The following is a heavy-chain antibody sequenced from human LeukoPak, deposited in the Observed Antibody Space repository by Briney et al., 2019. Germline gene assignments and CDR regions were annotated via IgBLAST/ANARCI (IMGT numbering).Heavy chain of an antibody. CDR2: ISGSGGTS. CDR3: AKEGDSSGWYVDY. D-gene: IGHD6-19*01. Sequence: GGSLRLSCAASGFTFSSYAMSWVRQAPGKGLDWVSVISGSGGTSYYADSAMGRFTISRDNSKSTLYLQLNSLRAEDTALYYCAKEGDSSGWYVDYWGQGTLVTVSS. V-gene: IGHV3-23*01. CDR1: GFTFSSYA. J-gene: IGHJ4*02.